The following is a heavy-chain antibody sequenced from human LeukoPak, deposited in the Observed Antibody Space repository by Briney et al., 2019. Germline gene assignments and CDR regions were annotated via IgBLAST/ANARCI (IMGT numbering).Heavy chain of an antibody. Sequence: SETLPLTCAVYGGSFSGYYWSWIRQPPGKGLEWIGEINHSGSTNYNPSLKSRVTISVDTSKNQFSLKLSSVTAADTAVYYCARNPRLRRGIVVVPAAMFDPWGQGTLVTVSS. CDR2: INHSGST. CDR3: ARNPRLRRGIVVVPAAMFDP. V-gene: IGHV4-34*01. D-gene: IGHD2-2*01. J-gene: IGHJ5*02. CDR1: GGSFSGYY.